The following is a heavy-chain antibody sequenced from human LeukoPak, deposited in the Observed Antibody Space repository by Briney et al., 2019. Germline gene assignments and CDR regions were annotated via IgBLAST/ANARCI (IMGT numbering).Heavy chain of an antibody. V-gene: IGHV4-28*03. D-gene: IGHD3-16*01. CDR3: ARVRGRIDLYYYYYMDV. CDR1: GGSIGSRNW. Sequence: PSETLSLTCAVSGGSIGSRNWWGWIRQPPGKGLEWIGYVYSTGTTYNNPSLESRVTMSIDTSKNQFSLKLRSVTALDTAMYYCARVRGRIDLYYYYYMDVWGKGTTVTVSS. CDR2: VYSTGTT. J-gene: IGHJ6*03.